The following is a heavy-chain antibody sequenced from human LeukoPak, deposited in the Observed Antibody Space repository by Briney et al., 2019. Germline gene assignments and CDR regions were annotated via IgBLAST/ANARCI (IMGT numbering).Heavy chain of an antibody. CDR3: ARGRSSSWPYYYYYMDV. V-gene: IGHV4-4*02. Sequence: SGTLSLTCVASGGSISSSNWWSWVCQPPGKGLEWIGEIYHSGSTNYNPSLKSRVTISVDTSKNQLSLKLSSVTAADTAVYYCARGRSSSWPYYYYYMDVWGKGTTVTVSS. CDR1: GGSISSSNW. J-gene: IGHJ6*03. D-gene: IGHD6-13*01. CDR2: IYHSGST.